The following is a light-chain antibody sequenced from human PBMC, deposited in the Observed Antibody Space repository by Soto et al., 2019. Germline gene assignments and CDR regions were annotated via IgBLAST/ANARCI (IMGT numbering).Light chain of an antibody. CDR1: SSNIGGNT. V-gene: IGLV1-44*01. CDR3: AAWDDSLNGYV. Sequence: VLTQPPSASGTPGQRLSIFCSGSSSNIGGNTVNWYQQVPGTAPKLLIYSEDQRPSGVPDRFSGSKSATSASLAISGLQSEDEADYYCAAWDDSLNGYVFGTGTKVTVL. J-gene: IGLJ1*01. CDR2: SED.